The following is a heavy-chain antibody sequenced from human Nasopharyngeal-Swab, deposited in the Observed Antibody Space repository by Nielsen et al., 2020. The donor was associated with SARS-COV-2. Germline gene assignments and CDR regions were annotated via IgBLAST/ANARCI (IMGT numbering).Heavy chain of an antibody. CDR3: ARGYYGDFYFDY. D-gene: IGHD4-17*01. V-gene: IGHV3-20*01. CDR2: INWNGGST. J-gene: IGHJ4*02. Sequence: GGSLRLSCAASGFTFDDYGMSWVRQAPGKGLEWVSGINWNGGSTCYADSVKGRFTISRDNAKNSLYLQMNSLRAEDTALYHCARGYYGDFYFDYWGQGTLVTVSS. CDR1: GFTFDDYG.